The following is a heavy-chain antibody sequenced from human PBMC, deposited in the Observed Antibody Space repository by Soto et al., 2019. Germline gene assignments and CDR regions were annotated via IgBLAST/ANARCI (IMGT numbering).Heavy chain of an antibody. V-gene: IGHV3-64*04. Sequence: GGSLRLSCSASGFTFSSYAMHWVRQAPGKGLEYVSAISSNGSSTYYADSVKGRFTISRDNSKNTLYLQMNSLRAEDTAVYYCAKDSLSYDSRMGYWGQGTLVTVSS. CDR2: ISSNGSST. D-gene: IGHD3-22*01. CDR1: GFTFSSYA. J-gene: IGHJ4*02. CDR3: AKDSLSYDSRMGY.